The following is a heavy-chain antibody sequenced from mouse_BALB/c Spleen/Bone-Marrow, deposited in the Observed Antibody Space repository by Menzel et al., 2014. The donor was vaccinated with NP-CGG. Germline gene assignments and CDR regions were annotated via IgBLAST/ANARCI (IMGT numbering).Heavy chain of an antibody. V-gene: IGHV5-17*02. CDR3: ARSRGNYLYYAMDY. Sequence: LMESGGGLVQPGGSRKLSCAASGFTFSSFGMHWVRQAPEKGLEWVAYISSGSSTIYYADTVKGRFTISRDNPKNTLFLQMTSLRSEDTAMYYCARSRGNYLYYAMDYWGQGTSVTVSS. D-gene: IGHD2-1*01. CDR1: GFTFSSFG. CDR2: ISSGSSTI. J-gene: IGHJ4*01.